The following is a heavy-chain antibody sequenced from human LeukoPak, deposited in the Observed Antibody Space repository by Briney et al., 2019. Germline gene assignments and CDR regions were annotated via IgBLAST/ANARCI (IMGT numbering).Heavy chain of an antibody. CDR2: IYYSGST. J-gene: IGHJ6*02. Sequence: SSQTLSLTCTVSGGSISSGGYYWSWIRQHPGKGLEWIGYIYYSGSTYYNPSLKSRVTISVDTSKNQFSLKLSSVTAADTAVYYCARGALQYYYYGMDVWGQGTTVTVSS. CDR3: ARGALQYYYYGMDV. D-gene: IGHD4-11*01. V-gene: IGHV4-31*03. CDR1: GGSISSGGYY.